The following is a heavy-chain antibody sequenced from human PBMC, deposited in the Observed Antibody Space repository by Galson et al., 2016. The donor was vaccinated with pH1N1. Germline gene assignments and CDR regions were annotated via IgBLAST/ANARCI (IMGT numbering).Heavy chain of an antibody. V-gene: IGHV3-30*02. CDR3: AKVESSPVGL. CDR2: IRYNGRDM. Sequence: SLRLSCAASGINFNSYDIHWVRQAPGKGPEWVAFIRYNGRDMFYADSVKGRFRVSRDNSKNTLYLQMNSLRTEDTAIYYCAKVESSPVGLWGRGTLVAVSS. D-gene: IGHD2-2*01. J-gene: IGHJ1*01. CDR1: GINFNSYD.